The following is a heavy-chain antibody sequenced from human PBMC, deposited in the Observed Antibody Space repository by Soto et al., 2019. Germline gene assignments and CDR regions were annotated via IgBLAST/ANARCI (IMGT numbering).Heavy chain of an antibody. J-gene: IGHJ6*02. Sequence: GASVKVSCKTSGYSFTTYGISWVRQAPGQGLEWMGWISGYNGNTNYAQKLKGRLTMTTDTSTSTAYMELRSLTSDDTAVYYCARGGPAPYYYYGMDVWGQGSTVTVSS. CDR2: ISGYNGNT. CDR1: GYSFTTYG. V-gene: IGHV1-18*01. CDR3: ARGGPAPYYYYGMDV.